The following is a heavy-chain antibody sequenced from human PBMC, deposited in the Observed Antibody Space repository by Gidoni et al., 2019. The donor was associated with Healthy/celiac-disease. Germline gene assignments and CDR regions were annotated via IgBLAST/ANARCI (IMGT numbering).Heavy chain of an antibody. D-gene: IGHD2-2*01. CDR1: GFTFSSYG. CDR2: ICYDGSNK. Sequence: QVQLVESGGGVVQPGRSLRLSCAASGFTFSSYGMHWVRQAPGKGLGWVAVICYDGSNKYYADSVKGRFTISRDNSKNTLYLQMNSLRAEDTAVYYCARARCSSTSCQTSNWFDPWGQGTLVTVSS. V-gene: IGHV3-33*01. J-gene: IGHJ5*02. CDR3: ARARCSSTSCQTSNWFDP.